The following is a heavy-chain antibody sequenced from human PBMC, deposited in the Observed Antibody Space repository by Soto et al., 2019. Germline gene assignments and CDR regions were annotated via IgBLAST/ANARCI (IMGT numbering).Heavy chain of an antibody. J-gene: IGHJ4*02. D-gene: IGHD2-8*01. Sequence: GGSLRLSCAASGFTFRNNVLSWVRQAPGKGLDWVSGITGSGRDTYYADSVKGRFTISRDNSNNMVFLQMNSLRAEDTALYYCAKNGLDNSPSAIDSWGPGTLVTVSS. CDR1: GFTFRNNV. CDR3: AKNGLDNSPSAIDS. CDR2: ITGSGRDT. V-gene: IGHV3-23*01.